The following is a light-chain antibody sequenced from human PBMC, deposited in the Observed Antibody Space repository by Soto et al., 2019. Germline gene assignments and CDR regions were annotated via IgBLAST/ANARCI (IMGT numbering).Light chain of an antibody. CDR1: SGHSDYG. J-gene: IGLJ2*01. Sequence: QLVLTQSPSASASLGASVKLTCTLSSGHSDYGIAWHQQQPDNGPRYLMKLNRDGSHNKGDGIPDLFSGSTSGAERYLAISSLHSDDEADCYCQTWDTVVVFGGGTKLTVL. V-gene: IGLV4-69*01. CDR2: LNRDGSH. CDR3: QTWDTVVV.